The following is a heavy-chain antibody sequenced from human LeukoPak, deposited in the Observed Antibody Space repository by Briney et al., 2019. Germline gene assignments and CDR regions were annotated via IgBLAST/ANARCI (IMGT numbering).Heavy chain of an antibody. CDR1: GVTFSNYA. V-gene: IGHV3-30*03. CDR2: ISNDGSDK. Sequence: GRSLRLSCAAPGVTFSNYAMHWVRQSPGKGLEWVAVISNDGSDKHHADSVKGRFTVSRDNSKHTVYLQMDGLRVEDTAIYYCVREGTYFFASGSFQGYYFDNWGQGTLVTVSS. J-gene: IGHJ4*02. D-gene: IGHD3-10*01. CDR3: VREGTYFFASGSFQGYYFDN.